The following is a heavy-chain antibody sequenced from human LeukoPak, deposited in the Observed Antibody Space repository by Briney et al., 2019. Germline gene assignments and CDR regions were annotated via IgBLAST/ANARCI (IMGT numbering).Heavy chain of an antibody. D-gene: IGHD5/OR15-5a*01. CDR1: GFTLSSYS. CDR3: VRQSTGLDY. CDR2: IESDGRNK. Sequence: GGSLRLSCAASGFTLSSYSMNWVRQAPGKGLEWVAVIESDGRNKYYAESVRGRFTISRDNSRNTLYLQLDSLRSEDTAVYYCVRQSTGLDYWGQGTLVTVSS. J-gene: IGHJ4*02. V-gene: IGHV3-30*03.